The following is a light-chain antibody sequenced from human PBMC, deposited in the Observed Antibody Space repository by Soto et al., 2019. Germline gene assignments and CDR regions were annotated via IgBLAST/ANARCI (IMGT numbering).Light chain of an antibody. CDR1: QSVSSSY. CDR2: DVS. CDR3: HQYSDHMYT. J-gene: IGKJ2*01. V-gene: IGKV3-20*01. Sequence: EIVLTQSPGTLSLSPGERATLSCRASQSVSSSYLAWYQQKPGQAPRLLIYDVSTRATGIPARFRGSGSATEFTLTISSLQSEDFAVYYCHQYSDHMYTFGQGTKLVIK.